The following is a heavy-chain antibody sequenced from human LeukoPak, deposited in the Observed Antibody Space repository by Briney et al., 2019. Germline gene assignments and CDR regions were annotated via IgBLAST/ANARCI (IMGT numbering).Heavy chain of an antibody. Sequence: GGSLRLSCAVSGFTFSNYGMHWVRQAPGKGLVWVAVIWYDGNKKFYADSVKGRFTISRDNSKNTLYLQMNSLRAEDTAVYYCAREGVPYYDVSNWFDPWGQGTLVTVSS. CDR1: GFTFSNYG. D-gene: IGHD3-3*01. CDR3: AREGVPYYDVSNWFDP. J-gene: IGHJ5*02. CDR2: IWYDGNKK. V-gene: IGHV3-33*01.